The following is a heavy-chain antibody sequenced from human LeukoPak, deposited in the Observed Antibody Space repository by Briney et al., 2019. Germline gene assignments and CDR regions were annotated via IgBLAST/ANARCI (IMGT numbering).Heavy chain of an antibody. CDR2: ISAYNLNT. CDR1: GYTFTSYD. Sequence: GASLKVSCKASGYTFTSYDISWVRQAPGQGLEWMGWISAYNLNTNYAQKFQGRVTMTTDTSTSTAYMELRSLRSDDTAVYYCARDMYYYSRTGFDPWGQGTLVTVSS. CDR3: ARDMYYYSRTGFDP. J-gene: IGHJ5*02. D-gene: IGHD3-10*01. V-gene: IGHV1-18*01.